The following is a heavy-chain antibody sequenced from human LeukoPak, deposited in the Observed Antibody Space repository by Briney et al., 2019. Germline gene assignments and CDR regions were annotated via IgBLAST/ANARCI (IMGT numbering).Heavy chain of an antibody. CDR2: IRYDGSNK. V-gene: IGHV3-30*02. CDR3: AKDKKRFCSSTSCSVSYFDY. J-gene: IGHJ4*02. D-gene: IGHD2-2*01. CDR1: GFTFSSYG. Sequence: PGGSLRLSWVASGFTFSSYGMHWVRQAPGKGLEWVAFIRYDGSNKYYADSVKGRFTISRDNSKNTLYLQMNSLRAEDTAVYYCAKDKKRFCSSTSCSVSYFDYWGQGTLVTVSS.